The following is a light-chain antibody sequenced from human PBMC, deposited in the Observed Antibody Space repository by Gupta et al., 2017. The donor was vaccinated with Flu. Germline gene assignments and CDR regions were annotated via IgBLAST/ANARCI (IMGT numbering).Light chain of an antibody. CDR3: RQDQSLPFT. V-gene: IGKV1-33*01. Sequence: ITCQASQDIRRYLNWYQQKPGEAPKLLIYDTFNLETGISSRFIGGGSGTDFTFTIRSLQPEDVATYFCRQDQSLPFTFGQGTKLEIK. CDR2: DTF. CDR1: QDIRRY. J-gene: IGKJ2*01.